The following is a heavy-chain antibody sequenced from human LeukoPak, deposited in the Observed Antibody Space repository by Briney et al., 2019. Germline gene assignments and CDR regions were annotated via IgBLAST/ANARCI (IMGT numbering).Heavy chain of an antibody. CDR1: GYTFTNYA. V-gene: IGHV1-3*01. D-gene: IGHD1-1*01. CDR3: ARHDDRTRGAFDI. Sequence: GASVKVPCKASGYTFTNYAIHWVRQAPGQRLEWMGWINAGNGNTKYSQKFQGRVTFTRDTSASTAYMEPSSLSSEDTAVYYCARHDDRTRGAFDIWGQGTMVTVSS. CDR2: INAGNGNT. J-gene: IGHJ3*02.